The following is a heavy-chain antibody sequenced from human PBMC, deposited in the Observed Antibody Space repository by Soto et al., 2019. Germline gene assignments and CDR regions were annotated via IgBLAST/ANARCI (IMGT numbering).Heavy chain of an antibody. Sequence: SVKVSCKASGCTFSTYAISWVRQAPGQGLEWMGGVIPMFLKPNYAQKFKGRVTITAVKSTNTVYMEMISLMSEDTAVYYSVRGGGEMANPPPYLYWGQGTQVTVSS. CDR1: GCTFSTYA. CDR2: VIPMFLKP. J-gene: IGHJ4*02. D-gene: IGHD3-16*01. CDR3: VRGGGEMANPPPYLY. V-gene: IGHV1-69*06.